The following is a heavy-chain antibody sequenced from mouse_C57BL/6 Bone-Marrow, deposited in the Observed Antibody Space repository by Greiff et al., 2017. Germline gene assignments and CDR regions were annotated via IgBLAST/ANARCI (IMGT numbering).Heavy chain of an antibody. CDR2: IYPRSGNT. CDR1: GYTFTSYG. D-gene: IGHD1-1*01. J-gene: IGHJ1*03. CDR3: ASHYYGSYYWYFDV. Sequence: QVQLQQSGAELARPGASVKLSCKASGYTFTSYGISWVKQRTGQGLEWIGEIYPRSGNTYYNEKFKGKATLTADKSSSTAYMELRSLTSEDSAVYFGASHYYGSYYWYFDVWGTGTTVTVSS. V-gene: IGHV1-81*01.